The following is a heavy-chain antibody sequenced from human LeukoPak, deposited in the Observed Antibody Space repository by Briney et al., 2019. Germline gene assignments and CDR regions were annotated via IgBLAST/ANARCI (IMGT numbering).Heavy chain of an antibody. CDR3: TRHHDYGDYHYYFDY. J-gene: IGHJ4*02. CDR2: IRSKANSYAT. D-gene: IGHD4-17*01. Sequence: QSGGSLRLSCAASGFTFSGSAMHWVRQASGKGLEWVGRIRSKANSYATAYAASVKGRFTISRDDSKNTAYLQMNSLKTEDTAVYYCTRHHDYGDYHYYFDYWGQGTLVTVSP. CDR1: GFTFSGSA. V-gene: IGHV3-73*01.